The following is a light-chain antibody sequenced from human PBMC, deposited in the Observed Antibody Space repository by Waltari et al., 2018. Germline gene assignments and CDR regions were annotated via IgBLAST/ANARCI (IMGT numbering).Light chain of an antibody. CDR1: RSDIGTYNF. CDR2: EVT. V-gene: IGLV2-8*01. CDR3: TSYTGFNIV. Sequence: QSALTLPPSASGSPGQSVTISCTGTRSDIGTYNFVSWYQQHPGKAPKLFIYEVTKRPSTVPDRFSGSKFGNTASLTVSGLQPEDEADYYCTSYTGFNIVFGGGTKLTVL. J-gene: IGLJ2*01.